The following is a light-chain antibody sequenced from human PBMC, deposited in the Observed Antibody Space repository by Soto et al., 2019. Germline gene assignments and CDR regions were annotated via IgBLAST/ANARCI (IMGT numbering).Light chain of an antibody. CDR3: QQTYRTPLT. CDR1: QPIGNY. CDR2: AAS. V-gene: IGKV1-39*01. Sequence: DVQMTQSPSSLSASVGYMFTIACRASQPIGNYLNWYQQKPAKATKLLIYAASSLHSGVPSRFSGSGSGTDFNLTISSPQPEDFATYSCQQTYRTPLTFGGGNKV. J-gene: IGKJ4*01.